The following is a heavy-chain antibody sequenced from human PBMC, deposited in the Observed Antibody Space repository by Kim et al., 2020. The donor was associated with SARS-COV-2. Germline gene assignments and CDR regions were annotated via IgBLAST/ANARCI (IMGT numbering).Heavy chain of an antibody. J-gene: IGHJ3*02. Sequence: QKFQGRVTITADKSTSTAYMELSSLRSEDTAVYYCARAEDSSEWDDAFDIWGQGTMVTVSS. D-gene: IGHD3-22*01. V-gene: IGHV1-69*04. CDR3: ARAEDSSEWDDAFDI.